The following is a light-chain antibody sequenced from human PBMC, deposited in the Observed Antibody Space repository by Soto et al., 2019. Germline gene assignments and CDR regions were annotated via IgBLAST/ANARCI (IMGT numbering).Light chain of an antibody. V-gene: IGKV1-39*01. Sequence: DIQMTQSPSSLSASVGDRVTITCRASQSISSYLNWYQQKPGKVPKFLIYAASTLQSGVPSRFDGSGSGTEFTLTISSLQPEDSATYYCQQSYSIPYTFGQGTKLEIK. CDR1: QSISSY. CDR2: AAS. J-gene: IGKJ2*01. CDR3: QQSYSIPYT.